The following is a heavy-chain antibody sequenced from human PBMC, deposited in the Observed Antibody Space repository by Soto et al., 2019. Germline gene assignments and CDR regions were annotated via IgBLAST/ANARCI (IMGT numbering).Heavy chain of an antibody. CDR3: ATWGAATTNFDY. CDR1: GYTLTELS. Sequence: GAPVKVSCKVSGYTLTELSMHWVRQAPGKGLEWMGGFDPEDGETIYAQKFQGRVTMTEDTSTDTAYMELSSLRSEDTAVYYCATWGAATTNFDYWGQGTLVTVSS. CDR2: FDPEDGET. J-gene: IGHJ4*02. V-gene: IGHV1-24*01. D-gene: IGHD6-25*01.